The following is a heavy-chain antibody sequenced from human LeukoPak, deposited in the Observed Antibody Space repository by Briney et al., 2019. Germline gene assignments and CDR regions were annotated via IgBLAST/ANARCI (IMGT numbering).Heavy chain of an antibody. CDR1: GFTVSSNY. J-gene: IGHJ4*02. CDR2: IYSGGST. D-gene: IGHD6-19*01. V-gene: IGHV3-66*01. Sequence: GGSLRLSCAASGFTVSSNYMSWVRQAPGKGLEWVSVIYSGGSTYYADSVRGRFTISRDNSKNTLYLLMNSLRAEDTAVYYCATSGWWGYFDYWGQGTLVTVSS. CDR3: ATSGWWGYFDY.